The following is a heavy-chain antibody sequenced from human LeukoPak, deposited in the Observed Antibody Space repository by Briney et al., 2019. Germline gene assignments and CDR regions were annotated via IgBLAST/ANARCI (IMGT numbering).Heavy chain of an antibody. CDR1: GYIXNNFG. CDR3: TRDRVGGDLTGESLY. J-gene: IGHJ4*02. Sequence: ASVKVSCKTSGYIXNNFGITWVRQAPGQGLEWMGWISAFNGNTVYTQKVQGRLTLTTDTSTSTAFMELRNLKSDDTGIYYCTRDRVGGDLTGESLYWGQGTLVTVSS. CDR2: ISAFNGNT. V-gene: IGHV1-18*01. D-gene: IGHD1-14*01.